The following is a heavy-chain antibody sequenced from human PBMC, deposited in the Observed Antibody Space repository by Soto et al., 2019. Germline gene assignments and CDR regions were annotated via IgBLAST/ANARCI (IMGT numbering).Heavy chain of an antibody. CDR2: ISAYNGNT. CDR1: GYTFTSYG. D-gene: IGHD5-18*01. V-gene: IGHV1-18*01. CDR3: ARGRSVDTAMGDFDY. Sequence: GASVKVSCKASGYTFTSYGISWVRQAPGQGLEWMGWISAYNGNTNYAQKLQGRVTMTTDTSTSTAYMEPRSLRSDDTAVYYCARGRSVDTAMGDFDYWGQGTLVTVSS. J-gene: IGHJ4*02.